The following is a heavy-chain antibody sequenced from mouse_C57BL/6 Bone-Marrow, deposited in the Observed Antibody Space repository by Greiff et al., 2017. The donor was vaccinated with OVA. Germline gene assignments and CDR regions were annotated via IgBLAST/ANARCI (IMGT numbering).Heavy chain of an antibody. D-gene: IGHD2-1*01. CDR3: ARRRYYGNCDAMDY. V-gene: IGHV1-81*01. CDR1: GYTFTSYG. J-gene: IGHJ4*01. CDR2: IYPRSGNT. Sequence: QVQLQQSGAELARPGASVKLSCKASGYTFTSYGISWVKQRTGQGLEWIGEIYPRSGNTYYNEKFKGKATLTADKSSSTAYIELRSLTSEDSAVYFCARRRYYGNCDAMDYWGQGTSVTVSS.